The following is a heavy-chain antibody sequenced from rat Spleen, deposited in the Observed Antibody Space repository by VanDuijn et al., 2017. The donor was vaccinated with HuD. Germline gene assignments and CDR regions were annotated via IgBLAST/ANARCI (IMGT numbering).Heavy chain of an antibody. CDR2: ISYDGGRI. CDR1: GFTFSDFF. V-gene: IGHV5-29*01. Sequence: EVQLVESDGGLVQPGRSLKLSCAASGFTFSDFFMAWVRQSPTKGLEWVATISYDGGRIFYRDSVKGRFTISRDNAKSSLYLQMDGLRSEDTATYFCARHYYYSGDHFDYWGQGVMVTVSS. CDR3: ARHYYYSGDHFDY. D-gene: IGHD1-1*01. J-gene: IGHJ2*01.